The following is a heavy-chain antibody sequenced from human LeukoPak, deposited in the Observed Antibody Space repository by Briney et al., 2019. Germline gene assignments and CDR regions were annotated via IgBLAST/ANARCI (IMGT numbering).Heavy chain of an antibody. CDR2: ISGSGGST. CDR3: AKGPDPRVDTAMGYYFDY. J-gene: IGHJ4*02. V-gene: IGHV3-23*01. D-gene: IGHD5-18*01. Sequence: PGGSLRLSCAASGFTFSSYAMNWVRQAPGKGLEWVSAISGSGGSTYYADSVKGRFTISRDNSKNTLYLQMNSLRAEDTAVYYCAKGPDPRVDTAMGYYFDYWGQGTLVTVSS. CDR1: GFTFSSYA.